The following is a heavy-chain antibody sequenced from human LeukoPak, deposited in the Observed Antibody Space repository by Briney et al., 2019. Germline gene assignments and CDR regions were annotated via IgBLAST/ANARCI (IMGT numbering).Heavy chain of an antibody. Sequence: ASVKVSCKASGYTFTSNYIHWVRQAPGQGLEWMGIINPSGGSTSYAQKFQGRVTMTRDTSTSTVYMELSSLRSEDTAVYYCLLYDYVWGSYRLIDYWGQGTLVTVSS. V-gene: IGHV1-46*01. CDR3: LLYDYVWGSYRLIDY. D-gene: IGHD3-16*02. CDR1: GYTFTSNY. CDR2: INPSGGST. J-gene: IGHJ4*02.